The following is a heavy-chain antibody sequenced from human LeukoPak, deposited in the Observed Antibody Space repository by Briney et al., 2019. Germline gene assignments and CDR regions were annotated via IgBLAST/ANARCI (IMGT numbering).Heavy chain of an antibody. CDR2: IKQDRSEK. V-gene: IGHV3-7*01. CDR1: GFTFTNYW. D-gene: IGHD3-22*01. CDR3: AREDYYDSSGPNFDY. Sequence: GGSLRLSCAASGFTFTNYWMSWVRQAPGKGLELVANIKQDRSEKYYVDSVKGRFTISRDNAKNSLYLQMNSLRAEDTAVYYCAREDYYDSSGPNFDYWGQGTLVTVSS. J-gene: IGHJ4*02.